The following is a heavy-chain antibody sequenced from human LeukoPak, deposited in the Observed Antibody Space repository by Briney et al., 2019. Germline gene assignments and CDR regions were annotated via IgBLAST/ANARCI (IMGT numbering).Heavy chain of an antibody. V-gene: IGHV3-23*01. CDR1: GFSFSNFA. Sequence: GGSLRLSCAASGFSFSNFAMGWVRQAPGKGLEWVSAISGSGGVTYYADSLKGRFTFSRDNSKSTAYLQMNSLRAEDTAVYYCAKSQEDDSSGYHYSNFDYWGQGTLVTVSS. J-gene: IGHJ4*02. CDR3: AKSQEDDSSGYHYSNFDY. D-gene: IGHD3-22*01. CDR2: ISGSGGVT.